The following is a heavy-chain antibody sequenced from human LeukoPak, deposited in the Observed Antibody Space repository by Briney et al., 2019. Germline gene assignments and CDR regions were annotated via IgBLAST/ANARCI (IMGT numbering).Heavy chain of an antibody. CDR2: IIPIFGTA. V-gene: IGHV1-69*06. Sequence: ASVKVSCMASGGTFSSYAISWVRQAPGQGLEWMGGIIPIFGTANYAQKFQGRVTITADKSTSTAYMELSSLRSEDTAVYYCARAHHQTLRYFDVVMGYWGQGTLVTVSS. CDR3: ARAHHQTLRYFDVVMGY. CDR1: GGTFSSYA. D-gene: IGHD3-9*01. J-gene: IGHJ4*02.